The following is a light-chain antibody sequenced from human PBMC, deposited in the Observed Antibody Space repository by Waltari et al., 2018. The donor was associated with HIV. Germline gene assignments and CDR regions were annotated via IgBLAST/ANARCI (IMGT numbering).Light chain of an antibody. V-gene: IGLV2-11*01. J-gene: IGLJ1*01. CDR1: SSDVGGYNS. Sequence: QSALTQPRSVSGSPGQSVTISCPGTSSDVGGYNSVSWYQQHPGKAPKLMIYDVNKRPSGIPDRFSGSKSGNTASLTISGLQAEDEADYYCCSYGGSFFYVFGTGTKVTVL. CDR2: DVN. CDR3: CSYGGSFFYV.